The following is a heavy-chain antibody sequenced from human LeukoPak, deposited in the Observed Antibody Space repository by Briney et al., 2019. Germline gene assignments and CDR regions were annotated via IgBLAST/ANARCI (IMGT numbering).Heavy chain of an antibody. CDR1: GFSFSDYY. J-gene: IGHJ6*03. Sequence: GGSLRLSCAASGFSFSDYYMSWIRQAPGKGLEWISYISSSGSNIYADSVKGRFTISRDNAENSLYLQMNSLRAEDTAVYYCARDYDGGYMDVWGKGTTVTVSS. D-gene: IGHD3-3*01. CDR2: ISSSGSNI. CDR3: ARDYDGGYMDV. V-gene: IGHV3-11*04.